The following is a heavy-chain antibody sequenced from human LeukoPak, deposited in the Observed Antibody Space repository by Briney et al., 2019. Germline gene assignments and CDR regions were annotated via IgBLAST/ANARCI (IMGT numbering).Heavy chain of an antibody. D-gene: IGHD3-10*01. J-gene: IGHJ6*02. CDR1: GASITTYY. Sequence: PSETLSLTCTVSGASITTYYWSWIRQPSGKGLEWIGYIYFSGTTNYNPSLKSRVTISLDASNKQSSLRLNSVTAADTAVYYCARDYGPFGVWGQGTTVTVSS. CDR2: IYFSGTT. V-gene: IGHV4-59*01. CDR3: ARDYGPFGV.